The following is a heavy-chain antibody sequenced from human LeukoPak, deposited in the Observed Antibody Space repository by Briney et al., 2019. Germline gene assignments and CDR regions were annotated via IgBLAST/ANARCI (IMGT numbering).Heavy chain of an antibody. J-gene: IGHJ4*02. Sequence: SEILSLTCTVSDGSISSYYWSWIRQPPGKGLEWIGYIYYSGSTNYNPSLKSRVTISVDTSKNQFSLKLSSVTAADTAVYYCARWPIFDYWGQGTLVTVSS. CDR3: ARWPIFDY. CDR1: DGSISSYY. V-gene: IGHV4-59*01. CDR2: IYYSGST.